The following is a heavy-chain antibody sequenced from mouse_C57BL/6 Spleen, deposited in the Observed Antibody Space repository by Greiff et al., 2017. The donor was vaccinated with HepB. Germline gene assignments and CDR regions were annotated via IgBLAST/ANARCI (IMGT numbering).Heavy chain of an antibody. CDR3: AREETAQATGFAY. CDR1: GYTFTSYG. V-gene: IGHV1-81*01. Sequence: VKLQESGAELARPGASVKLSCKASGYTFTSYGISWVKQRTGQGLEWIGEIYPRSGNTYYNEKFKGKATLTADKSSSTAYMELRSLTSEDSAVYFCAREETAQATGFAYWGQGTLVTVSA. J-gene: IGHJ3*01. CDR2: IYPRSGNT. D-gene: IGHD3-2*02.